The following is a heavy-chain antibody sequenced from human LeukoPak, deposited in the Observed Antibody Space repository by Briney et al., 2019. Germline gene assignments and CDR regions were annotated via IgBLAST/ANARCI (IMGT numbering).Heavy chain of an antibody. CDR1: GGSVSSGSYY. CDR2: IYYSGST. CDR3: ARGGSRAYGGNPRGAFDI. Sequence: PSETLSLTCTVSGGSVSSGSYYWSWIRQPPGKGLEWIGYIYYSGSTNYNPSLKSRVTISVDTSKNQFSLKLSSVAAADTAVYYCARGGSRAYGGNPRGAFDIWGQGTMVTVSS. J-gene: IGHJ3*02. V-gene: IGHV4-61*01. D-gene: IGHD4-23*01.